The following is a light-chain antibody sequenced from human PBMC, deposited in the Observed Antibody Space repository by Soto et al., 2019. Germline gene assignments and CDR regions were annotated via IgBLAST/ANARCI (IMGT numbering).Light chain of an antibody. CDR2: DVS. CDR3: SSYTSSSLYV. J-gene: IGLJ1*01. Sequence: QSALTEPASVSGYPGQSITISCTGTSSDVGGYNYDSWYQQHPGKAPKLMIYDVSNRPSGVSTRFSGSKSGNTASLTISGLQAEDEADYFCSSYTSSSLYVFGTGTKVTVL. V-gene: IGLV2-14*01. CDR1: SSDVGGYNY.